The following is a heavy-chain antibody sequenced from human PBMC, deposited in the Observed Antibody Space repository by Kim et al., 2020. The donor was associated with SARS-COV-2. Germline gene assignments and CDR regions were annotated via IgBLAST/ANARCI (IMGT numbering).Heavy chain of an antibody. CDR2: ISGSGGST. Sequence: GGSLRLSCAASGFTFSSYAMSWVRQAPGKGLEWVSAISGSGGSTYYADSVKGRFTISRDNSKNTLYLQMNSLRAEDTAVYYCAKARGITMIVVVITPFDYWGQGTLVTVSS. CDR1: GFTFSSYA. CDR3: AKARGITMIVVVITPFDY. D-gene: IGHD3-22*01. V-gene: IGHV3-23*01. J-gene: IGHJ4*02.